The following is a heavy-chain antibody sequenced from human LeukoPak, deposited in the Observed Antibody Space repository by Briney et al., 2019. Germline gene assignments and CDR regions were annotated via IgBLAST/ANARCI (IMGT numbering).Heavy chain of an antibody. V-gene: IGHV3-30*02. CDR3: AKEGGSRYSSGWHYFDN. CDR1: GLTFSNYA. Sequence: GGSLRLSCAASGLTFSNYAMHWVRQAPGKGLEWVAFIRYDGSNKYFADSVKGRFTISRDNSKNTLYLQMNSLRAEDTAVYYCAKEGGSRYSSGWHYFDNWGQGTLVTVSS. D-gene: IGHD6-19*01. CDR2: IRYDGSNK. J-gene: IGHJ4*02.